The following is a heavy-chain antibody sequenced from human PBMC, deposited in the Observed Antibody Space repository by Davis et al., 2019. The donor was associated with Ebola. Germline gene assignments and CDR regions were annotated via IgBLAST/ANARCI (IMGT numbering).Heavy chain of an antibody. CDR1: GFTFSNYV. V-gene: IGHV3-23*01. D-gene: IGHD3-9*01. CDR3: TTRLVNHFDY. Sequence: PGGSLRLSCAASGFTFSNYVLNWVRQAPGKGLEWVSTISDGSRDTHYADSVKGRFTISRDDSTSTVFLQMNALRAEDTALYYCTTRLVNHFDYWGQGTLVTVSS. CDR2: ISDGSRDT. J-gene: IGHJ4*02.